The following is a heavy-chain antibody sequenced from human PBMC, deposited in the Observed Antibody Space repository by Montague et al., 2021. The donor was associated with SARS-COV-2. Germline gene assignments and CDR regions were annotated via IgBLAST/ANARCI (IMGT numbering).Heavy chain of an antibody. V-gene: IGHV2-70*11. Sequence: PALVTPTQTLTLTCTFSGFSLSTSGMCVCWIRQPPGKALEWLARIDWDDDKYYDTSLKTRLTISKDTSKNQVVLTMTNMDPVDTATYYYARDYIAAAGIYYYYYGMDVWGQGTTVTVSS. CDR1: GFSLSTSGMC. D-gene: IGHD6-13*01. CDR2: IDWDDDK. J-gene: IGHJ6*02. CDR3: ARDYIAAAGIYYYYYGMDV.